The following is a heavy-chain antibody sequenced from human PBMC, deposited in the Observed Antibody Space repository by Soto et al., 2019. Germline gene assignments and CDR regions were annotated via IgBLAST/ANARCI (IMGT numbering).Heavy chain of an antibody. CDR3: ARDRPRGHYGSGSSNYYGMDV. V-gene: IGHV1-69*06. D-gene: IGHD3-10*01. Sequence: SVKVSCKASGGTFSSYAISWVRQAPGQGLKWMGGIIPIFGTANYAQKFQGRVTITADKSTSTAYMELSSLRSEDTAVYYCARDRPRGHYGSGSSNYYGMDVWGQGTTVTVSS. CDR2: IIPIFGTA. CDR1: GGTFSSYA. J-gene: IGHJ6*02.